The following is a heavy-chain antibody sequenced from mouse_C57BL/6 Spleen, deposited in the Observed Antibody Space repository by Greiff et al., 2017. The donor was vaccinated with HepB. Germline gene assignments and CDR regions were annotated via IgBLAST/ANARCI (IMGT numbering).Heavy chain of an antibody. CDR3: ARGYYGRGY. CDR1: RYTFTSYW. D-gene: IGHD1-1*01. V-gene: IGHV1-55*01. Sequence: QVQLQQSGAELVKPGASVKMSCKASRYTFTSYWITWVKQRPGQGLEWIGDIYPGSGSTNYNEKFKSKATLTVDTSSSTAYMQLSSLTSEDSAVYYCARGYYGRGYWGQGTTLTVSS. J-gene: IGHJ2*01. CDR2: IYPGSGST.